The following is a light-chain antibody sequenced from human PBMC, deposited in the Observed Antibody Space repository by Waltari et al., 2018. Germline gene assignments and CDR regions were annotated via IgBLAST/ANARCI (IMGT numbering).Light chain of an antibody. CDR3: SSYTSSSTRVV. V-gene: IGLV2-14*01. Sequence: QSALTQPASVSGSPGQSITISCTGTSSDVGGYNYVSWYQQHPGKAPNLMIYEFSNRPSGVSKRFSGSKSGNTASLTISGLQAEDEADYYCSSYTSSSTRVVFGGGTKLTVL. CDR2: EFS. CDR1: SSDVGGYNY. J-gene: IGLJ3*02.